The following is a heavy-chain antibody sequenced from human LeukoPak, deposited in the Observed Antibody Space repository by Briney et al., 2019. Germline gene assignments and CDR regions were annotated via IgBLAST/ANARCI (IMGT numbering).Heavy chain of an antibody. CDR2: IYTSGST. J-gene: IGHJ4*02. D-gene: IGHD6-13*01. CDR1: GGSISSGSYY. Sequence: SETLSLTCTVSGGSISSGSYYWSWIRQPAGKGLEWIGRIYTSGSTNYNPSLKSRVTISVDTSKNQFSLKLTSVTAADTAMYYCARGEAAAGMRTFDYWGQGTLVTVSS. V-gene: IGHV4-61*02. CDR3: ARGEAAAGMRTFDY.